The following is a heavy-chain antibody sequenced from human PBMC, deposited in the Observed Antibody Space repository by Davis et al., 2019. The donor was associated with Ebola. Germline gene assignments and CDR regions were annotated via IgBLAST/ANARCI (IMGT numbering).Heavy chain of an antibody. CDR2: IYWDDDK. CDR1: GFSLSTSGVG. CDR3: AHRGWDFWSGYYLGMDV. Sequence: SGPTLVKPPQTLTLTCTFSGFSLSTSGVGVGWIRQPPGKALEWLALIYWDDDKRYSPSLKSRLTITKDTSKNQVVLTMTNMDPVDTATYYCAHRGWDFWSGYYLGMDVWGQGTTVTVSS. D-gene: IGHD3-3*01. V-gene: IGHV2-5*02. J-gene: IGHJ6*02.